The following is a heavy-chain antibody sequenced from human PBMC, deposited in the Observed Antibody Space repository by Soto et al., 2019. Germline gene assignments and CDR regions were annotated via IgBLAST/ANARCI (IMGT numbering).Heavy chain of an antibody. Sequence: EVQLVESGGGLVQPGGSLRLSCAASGFTVSGNYMSWVRHAPGKGLEWVSVIYSGGSTYYADSVKGRFTISRDNSKNTLYLQMNSLRAEDAAVYYCERLESAPGQFDYWGQGTLVTVSA. CDR2: IYSGGST. V-gene: IGHV3-66*04. J-gene: IGHJ4*02. D-gene: IGHD1-1*01. CDR3: ERLESAPGQFDY. CDR1: GFTVSGNY.